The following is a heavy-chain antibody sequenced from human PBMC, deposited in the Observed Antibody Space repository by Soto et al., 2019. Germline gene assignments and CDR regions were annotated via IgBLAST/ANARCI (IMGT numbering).Heavy chain of an antibody. V-gene: IGHV4-59*01. CDR1: GGSINGYF. Sequence: PSETLSLTCTVSGGSINGYFWSWIRQSPGKGLEWIGYIQYSGSTDYKPSLKSRITISLDTSKNQFSLKLSSVTAADTAVYYCARGYTSGWYYFDFWGQGALVTVPQ. D-gene: IGHD6-19*01. CDR2: IQYSGST. CDR3: ARGYTSGWYYFDF. J-gene: IGHJ4*02.